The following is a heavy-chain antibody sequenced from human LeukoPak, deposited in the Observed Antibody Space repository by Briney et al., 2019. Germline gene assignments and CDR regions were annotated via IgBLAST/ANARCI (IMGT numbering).Heavy chain of an antibody. Sequence: GASVKVSCKASGYTFTDYFMHWVRQAPGQGLEWMGWINPNSGGTNYAQKVQGRVTMTRDTSISTAYMELRSLRSDDTAVYYCALASSGWIHEGYWGQGTLLTVSS. V-gene: IGHV1-2*02. J-gene: IGHJ4*02. CDR3: ALASSGWIHEGY. D-gene: IGHD3-3*02. CDR1: GYTFTDYF. CDR2: INPNSGGT.